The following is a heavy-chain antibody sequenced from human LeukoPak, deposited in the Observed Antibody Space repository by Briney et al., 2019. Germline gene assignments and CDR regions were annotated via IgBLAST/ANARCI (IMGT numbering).Heavy chain of an antibody. CDR2: ISSSSSYI. CDR3: ARFSIYCSSTSCYGSFFDY. V-gene: IGHV3-21*01. CDR1: GFTFSSYS. D-gene: IGHD2-2*01. Sequence: GGSLRLSCAASGFTFSSYSMNWVRQAPGKGLEWVSSISSSSSYIYYADSVKGRFTISRDNARNSLYLQMNSLRAEDTAVYYCARFSIYCSSTSCYGSFFDYWGQGTLVTVSS. J-gene: IGHJ4*02.